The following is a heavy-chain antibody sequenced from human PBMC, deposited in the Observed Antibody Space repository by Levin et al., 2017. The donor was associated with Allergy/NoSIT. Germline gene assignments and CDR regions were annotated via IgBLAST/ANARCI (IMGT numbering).Heavy chain of an antibody. CDR2: INHSGST. CDR1: GGSFSGYY. J-gene: IGHJ5*02. Sequence: ASETLSLTCAVYGGSFSGYYWSWIRQPPGKGLEWIGEINHSGSTNYNPSLKSRVTISVDTSKNQFSLKLSSVTAADTAVCYCARARVRYIAAAGSGRLDPWGQGTLVTVSS. CDR3: ARARVRYIAAAGSGRLDP. D-gene: IGHD6-13*01. V-gene: IGHV4-34*01.